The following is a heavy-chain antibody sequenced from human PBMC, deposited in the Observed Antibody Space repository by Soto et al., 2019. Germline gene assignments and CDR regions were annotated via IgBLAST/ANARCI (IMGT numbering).Heavy chain of an antibody. V-gene: IGHV4-34*01. J-gene: IGHJ4*02. CDR1: GGSFSGYY. Sequence: SETLSLTCAVYGGSFSGYYWSWIRQPPGKGLEWIGEINHSGSTNYNPSLKSRVTISVDTSKNQFSLKLSSVTAADTAVYYCARGFSGYDFWSGWATWAYFDYWGQGTLVTVSS. D-gene: IGHD3-3*01. CDR2: INHSGST. CDR3: ARGFSGYDFWSGWATWAYFDY.